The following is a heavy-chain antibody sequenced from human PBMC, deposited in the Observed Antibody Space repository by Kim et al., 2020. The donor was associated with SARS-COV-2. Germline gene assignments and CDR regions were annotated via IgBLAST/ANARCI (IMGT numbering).Heavy chain of an antibody. CDR1: GYTFTSYD. CDR2: MNPNSGNT. J-gene: IGHJ3*02. Sequence: ASVKVSCKASGYTFTSYDINWVRQATGQGLEWMGWMNPNSGNTGYAQKFQGRVTMTRNTSISTAYMELSSLRSEDTAVYYCASPTYYYDSSGYYHDAFDIWGQGTMVTVSS. CDR3: ASPTYYYDSSGYYHDAFDI. V-gene: IGHV1-8*01. D-gene: IGHD3-22*01.